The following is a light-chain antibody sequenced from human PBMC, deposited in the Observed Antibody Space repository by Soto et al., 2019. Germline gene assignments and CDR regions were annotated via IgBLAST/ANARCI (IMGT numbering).Light chain of an antibody. V-gene: IGKV3-15*01. CDR2: DAS. CDR3: QHYNNWPLT. Sequence: EIVMTQSPATLSVSPGEIATLSCRASQSISNKVAWYQQKPGQAPRLLIYDASTRATGIPARFSGSGSGAEFILTISGLQSEDFGVYYCQHYNNWPLTFGGGTKVDI. J-gene: IGKJ4*01. CDR1: QSISNK.